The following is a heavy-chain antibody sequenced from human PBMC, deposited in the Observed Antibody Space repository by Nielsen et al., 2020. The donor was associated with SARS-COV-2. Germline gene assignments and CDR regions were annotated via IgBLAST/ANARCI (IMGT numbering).Heavy chain of an antibody. CDR2: IDTNTGNP. CDR3: ARDIAVTGSPFHYFDY. D-gene: IGHD6-19*01. J-gene: IGHJ4*02. V-gene: IGHV7-4-1*02. CDR1: GYTFHKFA. Sequence: ASVKVSCKTSGYTFHKFALNWVRQAPGQGLEWMGWIDTNTGNPTYAQGFTGRFVFSLDTSVSTAYLQISGLKAEDTAVYYCARDIAVTGSPFHYFDYWGQGTLVAVSS.